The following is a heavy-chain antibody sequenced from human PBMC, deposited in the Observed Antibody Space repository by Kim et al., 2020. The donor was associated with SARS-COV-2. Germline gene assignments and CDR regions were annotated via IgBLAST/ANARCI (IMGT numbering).Heavy chain of an antibody. J-gene: IGHJ5*02. Sequence: NPSLKSRVTISVDTSKNQFSLKLSSVTAADTAVYYCASYSSGWGGRWFDPWGQGTLVTVSS. CDR3: ASYSSGWGGRWFDP. V-gene: IGHV4-34*01. D-gene: IGHD6-19*01.